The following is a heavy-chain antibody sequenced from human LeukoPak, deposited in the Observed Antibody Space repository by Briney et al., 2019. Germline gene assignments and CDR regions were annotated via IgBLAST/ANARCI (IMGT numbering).Heavy chain of an antibody. CDR2: IYSGGST. Sequence: GGSLRLSCAASGFTVSSNYMSWVRQAPGKGLEWVSVIYSGGSTYYADSVKGRFTISRDNSKNTLYLQMNSLRAEDTAVYYCAGVEWELLHFDYWGQGTLVTVSS. CDR1: GFTVSSNY. CDR3: AGVEWELLHFDY. D-gene: IGHD1-26*01. V-gene: IGHV3-66*01. J-gene: IGHJ4*02.